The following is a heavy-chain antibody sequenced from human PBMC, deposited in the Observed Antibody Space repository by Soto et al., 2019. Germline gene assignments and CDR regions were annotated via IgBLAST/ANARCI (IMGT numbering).Heavy chain of an antibody. Sequence: QVQLQESGPGLVKPSQTLSLTCTVSGGSISSGGYYWSWIRQHPGKGVEWIGYIYYRGSTFFNPALKSRVTISVDTSKNQFSLKLISVTAADTAVYYCARGPVGYFDWLIWGQGTLVTVSS. J-gene: IGHJ4*02. V-gene: IGHV4-31*03. CDR2: IYYRGST. CDR1: GGSISSGGYY. D-gene: IGHD3-9*01. CDR3: ARGPVGYFDWLI.